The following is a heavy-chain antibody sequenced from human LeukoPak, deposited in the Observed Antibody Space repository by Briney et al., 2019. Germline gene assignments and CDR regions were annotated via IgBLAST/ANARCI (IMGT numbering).Heavy chain of an antibody. J-gene: IGHJ3*02. Sequence: GGSLRLSCAASGFTFSDYYMSWIRQAPGKGLEWVSYISSSGSTIYYADSVKGRFTISRDNAKDSLYLQMNSLRAEDTAVYYCARDRDTMDAFDIWGQGTMVTVSS. D-gene: IGHD3-16*02. CDR2: ISSSGSTI. CDR3: ARDRDTMDAFDI. V-gene: IGHV3-11*01. CDR1: GFTFSDYY.